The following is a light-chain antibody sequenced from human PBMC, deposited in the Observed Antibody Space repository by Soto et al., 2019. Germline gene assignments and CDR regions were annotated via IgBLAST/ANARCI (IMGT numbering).Light chain of an antibody. CDR1: SSDVGAYNF. V-gene: IGLV2-8*01. Sequence: QSALTQPPSASGSPGQSVTISCTGTSSDVGAYNFVSWYQQHPGKAPKLMLYEVIKRPSGVPDRFSGSKSGNTASLTVSGLQAEDEADYYCSSYAGSNNYVFGTGTKLTVL. CDR3: SSYAGSNNYV. J-gene: IGLJ1*01. CDR2: EVI.